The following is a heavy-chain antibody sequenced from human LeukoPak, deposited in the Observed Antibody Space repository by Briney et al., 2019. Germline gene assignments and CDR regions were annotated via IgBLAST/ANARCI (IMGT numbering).Heavy chain of an antibody. J-gene: IGHJ4*02. V-gene: IGHV3-7*03. Sequence: GGSLRLSCAASGFTFSSYWMSWVRQAPGKGLEWVANIKQDGSEKYYVDSVKGRFTISRDNAKNSLHLQMNSLRAEDTAVYYCARGSSWYDLVVYYFDYWGQGTLVTVSS. CDR1: GFTFSSYW. D-gene: IGHD6-13*01. CDR3: ARGSSWYDLVVYYFDY. CDR2: IKQDGSEK.